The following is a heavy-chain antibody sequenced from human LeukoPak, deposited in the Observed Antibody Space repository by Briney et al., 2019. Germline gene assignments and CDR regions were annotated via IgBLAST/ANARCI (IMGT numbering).Heavy chain of an antibody. CDR1: GGSFSGYY. CDR2: INHSGRT. CDR3: ARGVDYYGV. D-gene: IGHD3-10*01. V-gene: IGHV4-34*01. Sequence: SETLSLTCAVYGGSFSGYYWNWIRQPPGKGLEWIGEINHSGRTNYNPSLKSRVTISVDTSKKQFSLKLSSVAAADTAVYYCARGVDYYGVWGQGTLVTVSS. J-gene: IGHJ4*02.